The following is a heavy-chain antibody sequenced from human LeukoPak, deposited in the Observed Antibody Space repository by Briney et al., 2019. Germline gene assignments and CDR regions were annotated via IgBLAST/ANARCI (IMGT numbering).Heavy chain of an antibody. J-gene: IGHJ1*01. V-gene: IGHV3-7*01. CDR2: IKQDGGEK. Sequence: GGSLRLSCAASGFTFSSYAMSWVRQAPGKGLEWVANIKQDGGEKYYVDSVKGRFTISRDNSKNTLYLQMNNLKTEGTAVYSCANVFRPIVVPAAIPPGPSHEDFQHWGQGTLVTVSS. D-gene: IGHD2-2*01. CDR1: GFTFSSYA. CDR3: ANVFRPIVVPAAIPPGPSHEDFQH.